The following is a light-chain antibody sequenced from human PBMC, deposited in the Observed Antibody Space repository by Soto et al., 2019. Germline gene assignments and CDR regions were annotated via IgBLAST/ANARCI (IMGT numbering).Light chain of an antibody. CDR1: QSVSSY. J-gene: IGKJ3*01. Sequence: IVLTQSPAPLSLSPGERATLSCRASQSVSSYLAWYQQKPGQAPRLLIYDASNRATGIPARFSGSGSGTDFTLTISSLEPEDFAVYYCQQRSLLGPGTKVDI. CDR3: QQRSL. CDR2: DAS. V-gene: IGKV3-11*01.